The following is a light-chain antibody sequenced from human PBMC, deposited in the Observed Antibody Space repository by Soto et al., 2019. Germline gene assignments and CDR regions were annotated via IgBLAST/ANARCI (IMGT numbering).Light chain of an antibody. CDR3: QQSYSTLFT. J-gene: IGKJ3*01. V-gene: IGKV1-39*01. Sequence: EIQMTQSPSSLSASVGDRVTITCRASQSITSYVNWYQQKPGKAPKLLIYAASSLRSGVPSRFSGSGSGTDFTLTISSLQPEDFATYYCQQSYSTLFTFGPGTKVDIK. CDR1: QSITSY. CDR2: AAS.